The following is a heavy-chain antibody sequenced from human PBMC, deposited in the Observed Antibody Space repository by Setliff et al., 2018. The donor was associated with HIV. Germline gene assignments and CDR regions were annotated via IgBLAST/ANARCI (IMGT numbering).Heavy chain of an antibody. CDR1: GGSFSGHY. CDR3: TRDGGELVGPDAFDI. Sequence: LSLTCAVYGGSFSGHYWSWIRQAPGKGLEWVSYINGGGTTIYYADSVKGRFTISRDNAKNSLYLQMNSLRAEDTALYYCTRDGGELVGPDAFDIWGQGTMVTVS. J-gene: IGHJ3*02. D-gene: IGHD1-26*01. V-gene: IGHV3-11*04. CDR2: INGGGTTI.